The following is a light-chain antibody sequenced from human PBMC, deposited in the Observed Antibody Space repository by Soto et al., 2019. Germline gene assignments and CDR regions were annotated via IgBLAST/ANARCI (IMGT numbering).Light chain of an antibody. Sequence: QLVLTQSPSASASLGASVKLTCTLSSGHSNYAIAWHQQQPQKGPRYLMKVNRDGSHNKGVGIPDRFSGSISGAERYLTISSLQPEDEADYYCQTWGTGIVVFGGGTKLTVL. CDR1: SGHSNYA. CDR2: VNRDGSH. J-gene: IGLJ2*01. CDR3: QTWGTGIVV. V-gene: IGLV4-69*01.